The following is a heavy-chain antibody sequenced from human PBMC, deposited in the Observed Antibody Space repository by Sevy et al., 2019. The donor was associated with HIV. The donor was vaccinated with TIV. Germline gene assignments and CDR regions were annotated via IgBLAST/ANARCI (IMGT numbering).Heavy chain of an antibody. D-gene: IGHD1-26*01. Sequence: SETLSLTCTVSGGSITSLYWNWIRQPPGKGLEWIANIYYNGHINYNPSLMSRVTLSLDTSKYRFSLRLSSVTAADTAMYYCAGENAWGRGYSWGQGTLVTVSS. CDR1: GGSITSLY. V-gene: IGHV4-59*08. CDR3: AGENAWGRGYS. CDR2: IYYNGHI. J-gene: IGHJ4*02.